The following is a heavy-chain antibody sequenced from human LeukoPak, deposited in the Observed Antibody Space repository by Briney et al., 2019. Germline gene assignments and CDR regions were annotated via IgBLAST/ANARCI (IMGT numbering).Heavy chain of an antibody. V-gene: IGHV1-2*02. CDR2: INPHNGGT. Sequence: ASVKVSCKASGYTFTGYFMHWVRQAPGQGLELMGWINPHNGGTNYAQKFQGRVTMTRDTSISTAYMELSRLRSDDTAVYYCARVYYDSSGTDENWFDPWGQGTLVTVSS. J-gene: IGHJ5*02. CDR1: GYTFTGYF. D-gene: IGHD3-22*01. CDR3: ARVYYDSSGTDENWFDP.